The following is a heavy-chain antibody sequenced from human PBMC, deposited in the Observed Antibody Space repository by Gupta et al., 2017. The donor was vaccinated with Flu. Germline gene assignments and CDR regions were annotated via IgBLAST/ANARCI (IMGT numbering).Heavy chain of an antibody. Sequence: YYWGWIRQPPGKGLEWIGSVYFNGNTYYNPSLKSRVTMSVDTSKNQFSLRVSSVSAADTAMYYCARLLPSHLFDYWGQGTLVAVSS. CDR3: ARLLPSHLFDY. CDR1: YY. J-gene: IGHJ4*02. CDR2: VYFNGNT. V-gene: IGHV4-39*01.